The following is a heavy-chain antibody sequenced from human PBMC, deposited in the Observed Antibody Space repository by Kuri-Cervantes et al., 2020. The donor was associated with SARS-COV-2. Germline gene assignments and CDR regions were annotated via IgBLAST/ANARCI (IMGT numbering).Heavy chain of an antibody. D-gene: IGHD3-16*02. CDR1: GGSFSGYY. Sequence: SETLSLTCAVYGGSFSGYYWSWIRQPPGKGLEWIGEINHSGSTNYNPSLKSRVTISVDTSKNQFSLKVSSVTAEDTAVYYCTTDIMITFGGVIVRDYWGQGTLVTVSS. J-gene: IGHJ4*02. V-gene: IGHV4-34*01. CDR2: INHSGST. CDR3: TTDIMITFGGVIVRDY.